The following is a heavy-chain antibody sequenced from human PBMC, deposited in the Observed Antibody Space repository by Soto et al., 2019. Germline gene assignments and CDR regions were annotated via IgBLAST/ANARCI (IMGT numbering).Heavy chain of an antibody. CDR1: GFTFKTYW. J-gene: IGHJ3*01. V-gene: IGHV3-7*01. CDR2: IKQDESES. D-gene: IGHD6-19*01. CDR3: AKSQWLARDVFDV. Sequence: EVQLVESGGGLVQPGGSLRLSCVASGFTFKTYWMGWVRQAPGKGLEWVANIKQDESESYYADSVKGRLTISRDNAQNSLYLQMNSLRVEDTAVYFCAKSQWLARDVFDVWGQGTMVTVSP.